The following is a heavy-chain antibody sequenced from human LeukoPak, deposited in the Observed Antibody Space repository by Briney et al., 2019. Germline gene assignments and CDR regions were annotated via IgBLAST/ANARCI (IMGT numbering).Heavy chain of an antibody. CDR3: ARTVKGSSWYSLFDY. CDR1: GFTVSSNY. V-gene: IGHV3-66*02. J-gene: IGHJ4*02. Sequence: PGGSLRLSCAASGFTVSSNYMSWVRQAPGKGLEWVSVIYSGGSTYYADSVKGRFTISRDNSKNTLYLQMNSLRAEDTAVYYCARTVKGSSWYSLFDYWGQETLVTVSS. CDR2: IYSGGST. D-gene: IGHD6-13*01.